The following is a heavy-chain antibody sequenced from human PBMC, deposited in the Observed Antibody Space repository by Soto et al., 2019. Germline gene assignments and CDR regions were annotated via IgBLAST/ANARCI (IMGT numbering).Heavy chain of an antibody. Sequence: SVKVSCKASGGTFSSYTISWVRQAPGQGLEWMGRIIPIPGIANYAQKFQGRVTITADKSTSTAYMELSSLRSEDTAVYYCARGLYGGHVYFDYWGQGTLVPVAS. J-gene: IGHJ4*02. CDR1: GGTFSSYT. CDR3: ARGLYGGHVYFDY. CDR2: IIPIPGIA. V-gene: IGHV1-69*02. D-gene: IGHD5-12*01.